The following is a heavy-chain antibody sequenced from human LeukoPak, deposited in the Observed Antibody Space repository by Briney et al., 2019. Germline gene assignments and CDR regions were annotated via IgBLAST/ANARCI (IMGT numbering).Heavy chain of an antibody. V-gene: IGHV4-34*01. D-gene: IGHD5-24*01. CDR2: INHGGST. CDR3: ARKRDGYNCFDS. Sequence: SETLSLTCADYGGSFSGYYWSWIRQSPGKGLEWIGEINHGGSTNFNTSLTSRVTLSVDTSKNQFSLNLNSVTAGDTAVYYCARKRDGYNCFDSWGEGTLVTVSS. CDR1: GGSFSGYY. J-gene: IGHJ4*02.